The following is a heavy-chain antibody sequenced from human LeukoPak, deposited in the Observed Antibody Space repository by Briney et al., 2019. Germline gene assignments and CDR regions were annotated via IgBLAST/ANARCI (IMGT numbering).Heavy chain of an antibody. D-gene: IGHD1-26*01. Sequence: ASVKVSCKASGYTFTSYDINWVRQATGQGLEWMGWMNPNSGNTGYAQKFQGRVTMTRNTSISTAYMELSSLRSEDTAVYYCASSYSGSYYWFDYWGQGTLVTVSS. CDR2: MNPNSGNT. CDR3: ASSYSGSYYWFDY. V-gene: IGHV1-8*02. J-gene: IGHJ4*02. CDR1: GYTFTSYD.